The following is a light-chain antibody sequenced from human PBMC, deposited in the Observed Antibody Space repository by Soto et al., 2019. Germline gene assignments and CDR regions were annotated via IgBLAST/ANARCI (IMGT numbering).Light chain of an antibody. J-gene: IGKJ1*01. Sequence: EIVMTQSPTTLSESPVERATLYLRTRQGVSTKLAWFQQKPGQAPRLLIYVASTRATGIPARFSGSGSGTEFTLTSSVQQAEDCADHYIHRMEFRCAFGQGTKVDIK. CDR3: HRMEFRCA. V-gene: IGKV3-15*01. CDR1: QGVSTK. CDR2: VAS.